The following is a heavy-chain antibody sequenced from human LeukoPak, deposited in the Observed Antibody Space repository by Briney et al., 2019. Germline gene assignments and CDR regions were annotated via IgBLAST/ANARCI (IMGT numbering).Heavy chain of an antibody. J-gene: IGHJ4*02. CDR1: GFTFSNYD. CDR3: AKDRIAAAGGHSTDY. CDR2: IRYDRSNK. V-gene: IGHV3-30*02. D-gene: IGHD6-13*01. Sequence: GGSLRLSCAASGFTFSNYDMHWVRQAPGKGLEWVAFIRYDRSNKYYADSVKGRFTISRDNSKNTLYLQMNSLRAEDTAVYYCAKDRIAAAGGHSTDYWGQGTLVTVSS.